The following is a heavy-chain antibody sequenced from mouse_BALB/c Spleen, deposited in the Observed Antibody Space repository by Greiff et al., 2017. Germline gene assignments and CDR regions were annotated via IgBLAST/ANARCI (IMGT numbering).Heavy chain of an antibody. D-gene: IGHD3-3*01. CDR1: GFSLTSYG. CDR3: ARGAVWDYYAMDY. Sequence: VKLMESGPGLVAPSQSLSITCTVSGFSLTSYGVHWVRQPPGKGLEWLGVIWAGGSTNYNSALMSRLSISKDNSKSQVFLKMNSLQTDDTAMYYCARGAVWDYYAMDYWGQGTSVTVSS. CDR2: IWAGGST. V-gene: IGHV2-9*02. J-gene: IGHJ4*01.